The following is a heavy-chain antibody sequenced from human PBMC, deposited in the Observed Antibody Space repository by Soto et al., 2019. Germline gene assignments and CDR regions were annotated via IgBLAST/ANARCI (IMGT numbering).Heavy chain of an antibody. V-gene: IGHV3-23*01. CDR1: GFTFSTYL. Sequence: GGSLRLSCAASGFTFSTYLMSWVRQAPGKGLEWVSSVSGSGDRTLYADSVKGRFTISRDNSKNTLYMQMNTLKAEDTAVYYSAKRNYPETTVKTFASWGQGTLVTVSS. D-gene: IGHD4-17*01. J-gene: IGHJ4*02. CDR2: VSGSGDRT. CDR3: AKRNYPETTVKTFAS.